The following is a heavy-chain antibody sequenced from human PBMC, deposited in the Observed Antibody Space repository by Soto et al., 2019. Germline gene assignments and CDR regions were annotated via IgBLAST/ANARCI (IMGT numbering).Heavy chain of an antibody. CDR3: ARDFERSAIGP. D-gene: IGHD3-9*01. J-gene: IGHJ5*02. Sequence: PSETLSLTCAVSGGSIISADSYWFWRRKHPGKGLEWISYIAYSGDTYYNPSLRSRLTISADTSGNKFSLTLKSVTAADTAGYFCARDFERSAIGPWGQGTSVTVSS. CDR1: GGSIISADSY. CDR2: IAYSGDT. V-gene: IGHV4-31*11.